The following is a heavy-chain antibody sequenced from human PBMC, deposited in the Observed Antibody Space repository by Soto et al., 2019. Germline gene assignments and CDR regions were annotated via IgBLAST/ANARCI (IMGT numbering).Heavy chain of an antibody. CDR3: ASLLSYYYDRSGYYYAEYFQH. D-gene: IGHD3-22*01. V-gene: IGHV4-30-2*01. J-gene: IGHJ1*01. CDR1: GGSLSSANHY. CDR2: IYHSGST. Sequence: SETLSLTCTVSGGSLSSANHYWSWIRQPPGKGLEGIGYIYHSGSTYYNPSLKSRVTISVDRSKNQFSLKLSSVTAADTAVYYCASLLSYYYDRSGYYYAEYFQHWGQGTLVTVSS.